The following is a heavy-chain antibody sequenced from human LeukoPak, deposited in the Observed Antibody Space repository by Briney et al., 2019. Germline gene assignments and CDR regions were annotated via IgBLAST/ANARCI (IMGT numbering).Heavy chain of an antibody. CDR1: GFSLSTSGVG. J-gene: IGHJ4*02. Sequence: SGPTLVNPPQTLTLTCTFSGFSLSTSGVGVGWIRQPPGKALEWLALIYWDDDKRYSPSLKSRLTITKDTSKNQVVLTMTNMDPVDTATYYCARLEMATSAFDYWGQGTLVTVSS. CDR3: ARLEMATSAFDY. CDR2: IYWDDDK. D-gene: IGHD5-24*01. V-gene: IGHV2-5*02.